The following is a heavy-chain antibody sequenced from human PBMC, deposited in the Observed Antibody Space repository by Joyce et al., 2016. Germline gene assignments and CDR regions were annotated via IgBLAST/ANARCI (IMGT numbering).Heavy chain of an antibody. CDR1: VYSFTSYW. Sequence: EVQLVQSGAEVKKPGESLKISCKPSVYSFTSYWIGWVRQMPGKGLEWMGIIYPADSDSRYSPSFQGQVTISADKSISTAYLQWSSLQTSDTAMYYCARPRSGYWYFDLWGRGTLVTVSS. J-gene: IGHJ2*01. CDR3: ARPRSGYWYFDL. CDR2: IYPADSDS. V-gene: IGHV5-51*01. D-gene: IGHD3-3*01.